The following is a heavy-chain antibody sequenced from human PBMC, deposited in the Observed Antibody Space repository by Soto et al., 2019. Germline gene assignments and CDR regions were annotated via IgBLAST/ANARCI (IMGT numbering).Heavy chain of an antibody. CDR3: ARGHYYYGMDV. V-gene: IGHV4-30-2*01. J-gene: IGHJ6*02. CDR2: IYYSGTT. CDR1: GESFSGTYS. Sequence: PSETLSLTCAVYGESFSGTYSWSWVRQPPGKGLGWIGYIYYSGTTYYTPSLKSRLTMSMDRANDHFSLNLTSVTAADTAVYFCARGHYYYGMDVWGQGITVTVSS.